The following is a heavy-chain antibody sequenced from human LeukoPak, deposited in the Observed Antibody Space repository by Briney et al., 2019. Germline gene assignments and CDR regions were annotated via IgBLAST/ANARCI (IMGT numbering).Heavy chain of an antibody. CDR1: GFTFSSNW. Sequence: GGSLRLSCAASGFTFSSNWMTWVRQAPGKGLEWVANIKRDGSEKYYVDSVKGRFTISRDNAKNSVYLQMNSLRVEDTAVYYCARLWQIDYWGQGTLVTVSS. CDR2: IKRDGSEK. CDR3: ARLWQIDY. D-gene: IGHD2-21*01. J-gene: IGHJ4*02. V-gene: IGHV3-7*01.